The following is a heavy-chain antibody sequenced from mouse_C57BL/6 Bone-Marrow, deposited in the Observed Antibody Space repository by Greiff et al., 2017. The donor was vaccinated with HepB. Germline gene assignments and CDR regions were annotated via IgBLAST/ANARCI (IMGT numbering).Heavy chain of an antibody. Sequence: VQLKQSGAELVRPGASVKLSCTASGFNIKDDYMHWVKQRPEQGLEWIGWIDPENGDTEYASKFQGKATITADTSSNTAYLQLSSLTSEDTAVYYCTTMITYYFDYWGQGTTLTVSS. V-gene: IGHV14-4*01. CDR2: IDPENGDT. D-gene: IGHD2-4*01. CDR3: TTMITYYFDY. CDR1: GFNIKDDY. J-gene: IGHJ2*01.